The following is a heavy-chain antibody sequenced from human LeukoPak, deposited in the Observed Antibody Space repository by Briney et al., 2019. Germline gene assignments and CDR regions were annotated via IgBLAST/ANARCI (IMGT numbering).Heavy chain of an antibody. CDR1: GGSISSFY. Sequence: SETLSLTSTVSGGSISSFYWSWIRQPAGKGLEWIGRIHASGTTNYNPSLKSRVTMSVDTSKNQFSLKLSPVTAADTAVYYCARDLNGDYFDYWGQGTLVTVSS. J-gene: IGHJ4*02. CDR2: IHASGTT. V-gene: IGHV4-4*07. CDR3: ARDLNGDYFDY. D-gene: IGHD4-17*01.